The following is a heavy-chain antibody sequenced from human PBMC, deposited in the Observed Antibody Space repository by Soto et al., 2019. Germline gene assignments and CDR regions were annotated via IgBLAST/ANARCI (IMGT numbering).Heavy chain of an antibody. CDR2: ISGSGGST. CDR1: GFTFSSYA. V-gene: IGHV3-23*01. J-gene: IGHJ6*02. Sequence: EVQLLESGGGLVQPGGSLRLSCAASGFTFSSYAMSWVRQAPGKGLEWVSAISGSGGSTYYADSVKGRFTISRDNSKNTLYLQMNSLRAEDTAVYYCAKGRYSSSPQAPYYGMDVWGQGTTVTVSS. CDR3: AKGRYSSSPQAPYYGMDV. D-gene: IGHD6-13*01.